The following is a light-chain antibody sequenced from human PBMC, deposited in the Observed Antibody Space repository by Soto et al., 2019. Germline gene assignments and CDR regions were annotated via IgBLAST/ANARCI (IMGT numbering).Light chain of an antibody. CDR1: QYISTK. CDR3: QQYGDSPWT. V-gene: IGKV3-20*01. Sequence: TQSPSTLSASVGDRVTITCRASQYISTKLAWYQQKPGQAPRLLFSGAFNRATDTPDRFSGSGSGTDFTLIISGVEAEDFAMYYCQQYGDSPWTFGQGTRVDFK. CDR2: GAF. J-gene: IGKJ1*01.